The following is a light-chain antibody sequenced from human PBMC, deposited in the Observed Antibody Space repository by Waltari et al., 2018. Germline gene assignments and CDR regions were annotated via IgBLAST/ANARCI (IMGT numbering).Light chain of an antibody. J-gene: IGKJ3*01. CDR1: QSVITY. CDR2: AGS. V-gene: IGKV1-39*01. CDR3: QQTWT. Sequence: EIQMTQSPCPLGAAGGDRVTITCRASQSVITYLNWYQQKPGEAPKLLIYAGSVLQSGVPSRFSGSGSGTDFTLTISSVQPEDFATYYCQQTWTFGPGTRVDIK.